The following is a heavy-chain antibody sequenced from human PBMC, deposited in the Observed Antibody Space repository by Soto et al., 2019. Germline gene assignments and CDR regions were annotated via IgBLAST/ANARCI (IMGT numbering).Heavy chain of an antibody. CDR3: AKYTHCSDRSAYHPPYYYDF. Sequence: GGSLRLSCKASGFIFSEYSMSWVRQAPGKGLEWVSSISGSSSHMYYADSLKGRFTISRDNAKNSLYLHMSGLRAEDAAVYFCAKYTHCSDRSAYHPPYYYDFWGQGILVTVSS. CDR2: ISGSSSHM. CDR1: GFIFSEYS. V-gene: IGHV3-21*01. D-gene: IGHD3-22*01. J-gene: IGHJ4*02.